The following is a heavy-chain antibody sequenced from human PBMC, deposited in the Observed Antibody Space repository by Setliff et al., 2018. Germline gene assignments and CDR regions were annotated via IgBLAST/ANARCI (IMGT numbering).Heavy chain of an antibody. V-gene: IGHV1-69*13. J-gene: IGHJ6*02. CDR2: IIPIFGTA. CDR1: GYTFTGYY. D-gene: IGHD3-3*01. CDR3: AKVNNRFWSGYYPYYYGTDV. Sequence: ASVKVSCKASGYTFTGYYMHWVRQAPGQGLEWMGGIIPIFGTANYAQKFQGRVTITADESTSTAYMELSSLRAEDTAVYYCAKVNNRFWSGYYPYYYGTDVWGQGTTVTVSS.